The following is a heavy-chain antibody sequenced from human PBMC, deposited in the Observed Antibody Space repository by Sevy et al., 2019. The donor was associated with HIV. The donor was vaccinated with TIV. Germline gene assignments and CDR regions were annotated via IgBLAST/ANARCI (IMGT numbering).Heavy chain of an antibody. J-gene: IGHJ3*01. CDR3: AKDRKVLLIVYSIPFDVSDL. Sequence: GGSLRLSCAASGFTFSNHGMHWVRQAPGKGLEWVAFIRHDGSDEYYGDSVKGRFTISRDNSKNTLYLQMNSLRPDDTAVYYCAKDRKVLLIVYSIPFDVSDLWGQGTMVTVSS. V-gene: IGHV3-30*02. CDR1: GFTFSNHG. D-gene: IGHD2-8*02. CDR2: IRHDGSDE.